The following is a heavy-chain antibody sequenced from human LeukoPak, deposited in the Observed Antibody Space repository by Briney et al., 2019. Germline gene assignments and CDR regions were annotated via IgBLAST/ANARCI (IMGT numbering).Heavy chain of an antibody. V-gene: IGHV1-46*01. D-gene: IGHD6-19*01. CDR3: ARVAVAGRDDDY. CDR2: INPSGGST. CDR1: GYTFTSYY. J-gene: IGHJ4*02. Sequence: GASVKVSCKASGYTFTSYYTHWVRQAPGQGLEWMGIINPSGGSTSYAQKFQGRVTMTRDTSTSTVYMELSSLRSEDTAVYYCARVAVAGRDDDYWGQGTLVTVSS.